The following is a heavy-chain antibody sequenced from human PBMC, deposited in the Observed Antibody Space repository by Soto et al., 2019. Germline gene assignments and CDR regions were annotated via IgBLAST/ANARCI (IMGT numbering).Heavy chain of an antibody. CDR3: ARVAMVRGVVYYYYYYGMDV. V-gene: IGHV4-34*01. CDR2: INHSGST. CDR1: GGSFSGYY. Sequence: PSETLSRTCAVYGGSFSGYYGSWIRQPPGKGLEWIGEINHSGSTNYNPSLKSRVTISVDTSKNQFSLKLSSVTAADTAVYYCARVAMVRGVVYYYYYYGMDVWGPGTTVTVSS. J-gene: IGHJ6*02. D-gene: IGHD3-10*01.